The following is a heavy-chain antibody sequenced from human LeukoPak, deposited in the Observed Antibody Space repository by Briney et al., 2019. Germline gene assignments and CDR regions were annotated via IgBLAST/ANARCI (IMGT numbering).Heavy chain of an antibody. CDR2: IIPIFGTA. CDR3: ARDVDTAMSFDY. D-gene: IGHD5-18*01. V-gene: IGHV1-69*01. J-gene: IGHJ4*02. Sequence: SVKVSCKASGGTFSSYAISWVRQAPGQGLEWMGGIIPIFGTANYAQKFQGRVTITADESTSTAYMELSSLRAEDTAVYYCARDVDTAMSFDYWGQGTLVTVSS. CDR1: GGTFSSYA.